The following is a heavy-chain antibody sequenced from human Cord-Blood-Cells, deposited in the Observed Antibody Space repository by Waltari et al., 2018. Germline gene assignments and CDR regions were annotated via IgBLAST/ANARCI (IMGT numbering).Heavy chain of an antibody. J-gene: IGHJ2*01. CDR1: RGSISSGCYY. Sequence: QLQLQASGPGLAPPSQTLSLTCTVPRGSISSGCYYWTLILQHPGKGLEWIGYIYYSGSTYYNPSLKSRVTISVDTSKNQFSLKLSSVTAADTAVYYCARVLLGTNWYFDLWGRGTLVTVSS. CDR3: ARVLLGTNWYFDL. V-gene: IGHV4-31*03. D-gene: IGHD7-27*01. CDR2: IYYSGST.